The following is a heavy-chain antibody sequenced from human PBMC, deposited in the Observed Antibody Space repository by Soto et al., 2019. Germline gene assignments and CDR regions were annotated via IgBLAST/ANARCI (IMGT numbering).Heavy chain of an antibody. CDR3: AGGYGLTYFDY. CDR1: GFTFSSYG. V-gene: IGHV3-30*03. Sequence: PGGSLRLSCAASGFTFSSYGMHWVRQAPGKGLEWVAVISYDGTNKYYADSVKGRFTISRDNSKNTLYLQMNSLRAEDTAVYYCAGGYGLTYFDYWGQGTLVTVSS. D-gene: IGHD1-1*01. J-gene: IGHJ4*02. CDR2: ISYDGTNK.